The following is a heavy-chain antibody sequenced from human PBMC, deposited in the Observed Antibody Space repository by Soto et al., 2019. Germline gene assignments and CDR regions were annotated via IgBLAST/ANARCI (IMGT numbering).Heavy chain of an antibody. V-gene: IGHV1-46*01. CDR3: AIDPVDRPGYYYYYFMDV. CDR2: INPSGGST. D-gene: IGHD6-6*01. J-gene: IGHJ6*02. CDR1: GYTFTSYY. Sequence: QVQLVQSGAEVKKPGASVKVSCKASGYTFTSYYMHWVRQAPGQGLEWMGIINPSGGSTSYAQKAQGRVTITTDTSTSTVYIELSSLRSQDTAVYYFAIDPVDRPGYYYYYFMDVWGQGTTVTVSS.